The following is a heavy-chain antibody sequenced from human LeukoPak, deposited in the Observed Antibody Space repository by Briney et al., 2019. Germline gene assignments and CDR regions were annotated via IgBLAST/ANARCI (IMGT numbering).Heavy chain of an antibody. J-gene: IGHJ4*02. Sequence: GGSLRLSCAASGFTFSSYTMSWVRQAPGKGLEWVSGVSGSGGSTHYADSVKGRFTISRDNSKNTLYLQMNSLRAEDTAVYYCAASLPNIVVVPATKGPFGYWGQGTLVTVSS. D-gene: IGHD2-2*01. CDR2: VSGSGGST. CDR1: GFTFSSYT. CDR3: AASLPNIVVVPATKGPFGY. V-gene: IGHV3-23*01.